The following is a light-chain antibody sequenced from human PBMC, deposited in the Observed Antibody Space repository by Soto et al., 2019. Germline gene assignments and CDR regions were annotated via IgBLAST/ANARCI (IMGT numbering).Light chain of an antibody. V-gene: IGKV3-15*01. J-gene: IGKJ1*01. CDR2: GAT. CDR3: HQRQSWPRT. Sequence: EIVMTQSPATLSVSPVERATLSCRASQSVRNNLAWYQQKPGQAPRVLIFGATSRATGIPVRFSGSGSGTEFTLTISSLQSEDFAVYYCHQRQSWPRTFGQGTKVDSK. CDR1: QSVRNN.